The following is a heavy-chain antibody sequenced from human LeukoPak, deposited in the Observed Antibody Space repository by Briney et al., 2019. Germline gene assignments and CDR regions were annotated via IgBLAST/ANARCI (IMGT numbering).Heavy chain of an antibody. V-gene: IGHV4-59*01. CDR1: GGSISSYY. D-gene: IGHD1-26*01. J-gene: IGHJ4*02. CDR3: ASVPISGSYAPSFDY. Sequence: PSETLSLTCTVSGGSISSYYWSWIRQPPGKGLEWIGYIYYSGSTNYNPSLKSRVTISVDTSKNQFSLKLSSVTAADTAVYYCASVPISGSYAPSFDYWGQGTLVTVSS. CDR2: IYYSGST.